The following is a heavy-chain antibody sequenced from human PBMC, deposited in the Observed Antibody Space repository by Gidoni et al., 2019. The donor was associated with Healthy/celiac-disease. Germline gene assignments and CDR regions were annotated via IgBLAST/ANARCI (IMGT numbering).Heavy chain of an antibody. J-gene: IGHJ4*02. V-gene: IGHV3-21*01. D-gene: IGHD3-22*01. CDR1: GFPFSSYS. CDR2: ISSSSSYI. Sequence: EVQLVESGGGLFKPGGCLSSSCAPSGFPFSSYSMNWVRQAPGKGLEWVSSISSSSSYIYYADSVKGRFTISRDNDKNSLYLQMNSLRAEDTAVYYCARVDYYDSSGYYDYFDYWGQGTLVTVSS. CDR3: ARVDYYDSSGYYDYFDY.